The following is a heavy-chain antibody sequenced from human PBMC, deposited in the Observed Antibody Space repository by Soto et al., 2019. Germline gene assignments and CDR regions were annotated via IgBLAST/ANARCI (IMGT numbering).Heavy chain of an antibody. CDR2: ISSSSSTI. CDR1: GFTFSSYS. D-gene: IGHD2-15*01. J-gene: IGHJ4*02. Sequence: GGSLRLSCAASGFTFSSYSMNWVRQAPGKGLEWVSYISSSSSTIYYADSVKGRFTISRDNAKNSLYLQMNSLRAEDTAVYYCARDFYSGIVVVVAAPHFDYWGQGTLVTVSS. CDR3: ARDFYSGIVVVVAAPHFDY. V-gene: IGHV3-48*01.